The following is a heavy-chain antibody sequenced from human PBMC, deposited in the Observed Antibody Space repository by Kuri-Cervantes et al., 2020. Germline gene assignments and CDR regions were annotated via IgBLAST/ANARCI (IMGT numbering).Heavy chain of an antibody. CDR2: IYSGGST. Sequence: GESLKISCAASGFTFSDYYMSWIRQAPGKGLEWVSVIYSGGSTYYADSVKGRFTISRDNSENTLYLQMNSLRAEGTAVYYCAREPGSGYFFDYWGQGTLVTVSS. V-gene: IGHV3-66*01. D-gene: IGHD3-22*01. J-gene: IGHJ4*02. CDR3: AREPGSGYFFDY. CDR1: GFTFSDYY.